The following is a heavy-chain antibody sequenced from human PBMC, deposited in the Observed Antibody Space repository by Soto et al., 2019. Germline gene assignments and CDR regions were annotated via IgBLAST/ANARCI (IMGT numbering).Heavy chain of an antibody. V-gene: IGHV1-8*01. CDR2: MNAKSGDT. CDR1: GYTFSDFD. J-gene: IGHJ6*02. D-gene: IGHD3-16*01. CDR3: ARGNPFNYAGFDV. Sequence: ASVKVSCKASGYTFSDFDINWLRQASGQGPEWMGWMNAKSGDTFFAQRFQGKFNMTWDTSLSTAYMEVGSLTSDDTAIYFCARGNPFNYAGFDVWGQGTTVTVSS.